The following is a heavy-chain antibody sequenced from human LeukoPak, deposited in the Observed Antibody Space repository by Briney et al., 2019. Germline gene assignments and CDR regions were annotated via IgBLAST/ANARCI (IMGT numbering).Heavy chain of an antibody. J-gene: IGHJ4*02. V-gene: IGHV3-23*01. CDR1: GFTFSSYA. CDR3: AKALEGLLWFGELSPRSAEFDY. CDR2: IGGSGGST. Sequence: GGSLRLSCAASGFTFSSYAMSWVRQAPGKGLEWVSAIGGSGGSTYYADSVKGRFTISRDNSKNTLYLQMNSLRAEDTAVYYCAKALEGLLWFGELSPRSAEFDYWGQGTLVTVSS. D-gene: IGHD3-10*01.